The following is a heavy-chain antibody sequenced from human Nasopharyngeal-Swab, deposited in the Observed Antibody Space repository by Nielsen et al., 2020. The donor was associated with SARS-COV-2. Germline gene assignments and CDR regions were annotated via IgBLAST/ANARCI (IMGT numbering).Heavy chain of an antibody. CDR3: AKGIAVADAFDI. V-gene: IGHV1-18*04. Sequence: ASVKVSCKASGYTFTSYGISWVRQAPGQGLEWMGWISAYNGNINYAQKLQGRVTMTTDTSTSTAYMELRSLRSDDTAVYYCAKGIAVADAFDIWGQGTMVTVSS. CDR2: ISAYNGNI. J-gene: IGHJ3*02. D-gene: IGHD6-19*01. CDR1: GYTFTSYG.